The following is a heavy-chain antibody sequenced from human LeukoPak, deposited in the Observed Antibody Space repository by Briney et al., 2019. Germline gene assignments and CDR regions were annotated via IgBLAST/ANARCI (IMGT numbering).Heavy chain of an antibody. J-gene: IGHJ4*02. Sequence: ASVKVSCKASGYIFTSYNIYWVRQAPGQGLEWMGWINPNSGGTNYAQKFQGRVTMTRDTSISTAYMELSRLRSDDTAVYYCARDLTSTATFYFDYWGQGTLVTVSS. CDR1: GYIFTSYN. CDR2: INPNSGGT. D-gene: IGHD2-15*01. CDR3: ARDLTSTATFYFDY. V-gene: IGHV1-2*02.